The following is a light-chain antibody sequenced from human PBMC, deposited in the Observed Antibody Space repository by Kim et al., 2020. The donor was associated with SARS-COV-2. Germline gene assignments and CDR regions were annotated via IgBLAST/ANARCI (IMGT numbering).Light chain of an antibody. Sequence: APGKTARITCGRTNIGSKSVHWYQQTPGQAPVLVIYYDSDRPSGIPERFSGSNSGNTATLTISRVEAGDEADYYCQVWDSSSDHVVFGGGTQLTVL. CDR1: NIGSKS. CDR2: YDS. V-gene: IGLV3-21*04. J-gene: IGLJ2*01. CDR3: QVWDSSSDHVV.